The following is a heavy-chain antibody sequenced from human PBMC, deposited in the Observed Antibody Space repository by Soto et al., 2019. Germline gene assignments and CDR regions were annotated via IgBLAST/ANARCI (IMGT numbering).Heavy chain of an antibody. Sequence: SETLSLTCAVYGRSFNGYYWSWIRQPPGKGLEWIGEINHSGSTNYNPSLKSRVTISVDTSKNQFSLQLSSVTAADTAVYYCAGIDGLRISYYGMDVWGQETTVSVSS. CDR2: INHSGST. CDR1: GRSFNGYY. J-gene: IGHJ6*02. CDR3: AGIDGLRISYYGMDV. V-gene: IGHV4-34*01. D-gene: IGHD2-15*01.